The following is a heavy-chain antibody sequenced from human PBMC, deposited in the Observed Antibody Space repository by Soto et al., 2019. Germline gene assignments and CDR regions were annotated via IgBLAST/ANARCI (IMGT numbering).Heavy chain of an antibody. J-gene: IGHJ4*02. D-gene: IGHD6-13*01. Sequence: SETLSLTCTVSGGSISSYYWSWIRQPPGKGLEWIGYIYYSGSTNYNPSLKSRVTISVDTSKNQFSLKLSSVTAADTAVYYCARGGSSWTQNFDYLGQGTLVTVSS. V-gene: IGHV4-59*01. CDR3: ARGGSSWTQNFDY. CDR1: GGSISSYY. CDR2: IYYSGST.